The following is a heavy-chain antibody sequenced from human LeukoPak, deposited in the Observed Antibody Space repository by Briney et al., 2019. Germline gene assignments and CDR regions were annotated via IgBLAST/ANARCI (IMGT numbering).Heavy chain of an antibody. V-gene: IGHV4-59*01. CDR1: GGSISNYY. CDR3: ARDNTFDY. CDR2: IYYTGST. Sequence: PSETLSLTCTVSGGSISNYYWNWIRQPPGKGLEWIGYIYYTGSTNYNPSLKSRVTMSVATSKNQFSLNLQSVTPEDTAVYYCARDNTFDYWGQGTLVTVSS. J-gene: IGHJ4*02.